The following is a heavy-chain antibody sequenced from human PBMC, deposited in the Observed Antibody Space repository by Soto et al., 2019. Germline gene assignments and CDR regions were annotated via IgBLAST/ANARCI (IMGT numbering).Heavy chain of an antibody. J-gene: IGHJ4*02. Sequence: EVQLVESGGGLVQPGGSLRLSCAASGFTFSTYWMTWVRQAPGKGLEWVANIKQDGSQKYYVDSVKGRFTISRDNAKNSLYLQMNSLRAEDTAAYYCAGGTGWIWDNWGQGTLVTVSS. V-gene: IGHV3-7*04. CDR1: GFTFSTYW. CDR2: IKQDGSQK. CDR3: AGGTGWIWDN. D-gene: IGHD6-19*01.